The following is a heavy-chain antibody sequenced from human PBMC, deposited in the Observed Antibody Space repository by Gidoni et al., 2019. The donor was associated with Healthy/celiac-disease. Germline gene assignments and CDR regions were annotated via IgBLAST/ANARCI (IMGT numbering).Heavy chain of an antibody. CDR2: IYYSGST. CDR1: GGSISSYY. J-gene: IGHJ3*02. Sequence: QVQLQESGQGLVKPSETLSLTCTVSGGSISSYYWSWIRQPPGKGLEWIGYIYYSGSTNYNPRLKSRVTISVDTSKNQFSLKLSSVTAADTAVYYCARDLPGNYYESSGFDIWGQGTMVTVSS. V-gene: IGHV4-59*01. CDR3: ARDLPGNYYESSGFDI. D-gene: IGHD3-22*01.